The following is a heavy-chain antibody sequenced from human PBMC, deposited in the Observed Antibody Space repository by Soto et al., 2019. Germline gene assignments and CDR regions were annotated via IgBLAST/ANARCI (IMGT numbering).Heavy chain of an antibody. D-gene: IGHD2-2*01. V-gene: IGHV4-59*08. CDR2: IYLGGSI. CDR1: GASISSYY. J-gene: IGHJ6*02. CDR3: ARLGGYCSGTSCYGYYGMDV. Sequence: SETLSLTCSVSGASISSYYYTWIRQTPGKGLEWIGYIYLGGSINYNPSFKSRVIISVDTSKNQFSLKVSSVTAADTAVYYCARLGGYCSGTSCYGYYGMDVWGQGTTVTVSS.